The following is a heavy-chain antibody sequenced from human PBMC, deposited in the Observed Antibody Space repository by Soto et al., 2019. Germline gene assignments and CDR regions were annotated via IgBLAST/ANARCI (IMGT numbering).Heavy chain of an antibody. D-gene: IGHD4-17*01. Sequence: QVQLVQSGAEVKKPGSSVKVSCKASGGTFSSYAISWVRQAPGQGLEWMGGIIPIFGTANYAQKFQGRVTITADESTSTAYKELSSLRSEDTAVYYCARDRGLYYGDYTGYFDYWGQGTLVTVSS. J-gene: IGHJ4*02. V-gene: IGHV1-69*01. CDR1: GGTFSSYA. CDR2: IIPIFGTA. CDR3: ARDRGLYYGDYTGYFDY.